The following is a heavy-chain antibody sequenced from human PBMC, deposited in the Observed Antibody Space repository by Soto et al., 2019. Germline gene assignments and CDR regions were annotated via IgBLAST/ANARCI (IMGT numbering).Heavy chain of an antibody. J-gene: IGHJ4*02. Sequence: PSETLSLTCSVSGDSISNSRFYWAWIRQPPGEGLEWIGSIYHTGNAYYNPSLKSRVTISVDTSKNQFSLKLTSVTAADTAVYYCARIGYYDSSGYYYWGQVTLVTVSS. CDR2: IYHTGNA. CDR1: GDSISNSRFY. CDR3: ARIGYYDSSGYYY. V-gene: IGHV4-39*01. D-gene: IGHD3-22*01.